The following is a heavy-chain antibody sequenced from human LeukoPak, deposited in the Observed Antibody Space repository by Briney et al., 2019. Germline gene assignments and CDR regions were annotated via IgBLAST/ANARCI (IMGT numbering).Heavy chain of an antibody. CDR3: AKDRALHQFDY. Sequence: GGSLRLSRAASGFTVSRNYMNWVRQAPGKGLEWVSSISVSGGSTYYADSVKGRFTISRDNSKNTLFLQMNSLRAEDTAIYYCAKDRALHQFDYWGQGTLVTVSS. CDR2: ISVSGGST. CDR1: GFTVSRNY. J-gene: IGHJ4*02. V-gene: IGHV3-23*01.